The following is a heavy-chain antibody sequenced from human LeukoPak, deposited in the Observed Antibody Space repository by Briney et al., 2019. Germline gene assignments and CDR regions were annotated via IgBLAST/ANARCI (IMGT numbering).Heavy chain of an antibody. D-gene: IGHD3-16*02. CDR3: ARGKVWPDYDYVWGSYRKFDY. Sequence: GGPLRLSFAASGFTFSSYWMSWVRPAPGKGLEWVANIKQDGSEKYYVDSVKGRFTISRDNAKNSLYLQMNSLRAEDTAVYYCARGKVWPDYDYVWGSYRKFDYWGQGTLVTVSS. V-gene: IGHV3-7*01. CDR2: IKQDGSEK. CDR1: GFTFSSYW. J-gene: IGHJ4*02.